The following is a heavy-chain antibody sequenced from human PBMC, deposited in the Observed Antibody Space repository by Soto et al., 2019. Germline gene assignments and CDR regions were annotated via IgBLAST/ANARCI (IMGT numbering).Heavy chain of an antibody. D-gene: IGHD6-6*01. CDR2: IYDSGST. CDR1: GGSISSYY. V-gene: IGHV4-59*01. Sequence: SETLSLTCTVSGGSISSYYWSWIRQPPGKGLEWIGYIYDSGSTNYNPSLKSRVTISVDTSKNQFSLKLTSVTAADTAVYYCAAPPRYWGQGTLVTVAS. CDR3: AAPPRY. J-gene: IGHJ4*02.